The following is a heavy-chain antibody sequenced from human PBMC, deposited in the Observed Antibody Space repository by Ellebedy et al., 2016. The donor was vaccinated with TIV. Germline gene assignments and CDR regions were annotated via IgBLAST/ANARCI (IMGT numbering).Heavy chain of an antibody. Sequence: GESLKISCAASGFTFSSYWMSWVRQAPGKGLEWVANIKQDGSEKYYVDSVKGRFTISRDNSKNSLYLQMNSLRTEDTALYYCAKDNGDTSSWYEILWDYFDYWGQGTLVTVSS. D-gene: IGHD6-13*01. CDR2: IKQDGSEK. CDR3: AKDNGDTSSWYEILWDYFDY. V-gene: IGHV3-7*03. CDR1: GFTFSSYW. J-gene: IGHJ4*02.